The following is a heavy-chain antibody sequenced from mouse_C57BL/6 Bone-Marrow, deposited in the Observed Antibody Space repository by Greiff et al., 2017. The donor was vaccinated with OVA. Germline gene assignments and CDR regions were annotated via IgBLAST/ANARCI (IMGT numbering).Heavy chain of an antibody. V-gene: IGHV1-69*01. CDR3: ARGGGKGKGFAY. CDR2: IDPSDSYT. CDR1: GYTFTSYW. J-gene: IGHJ3*01. D-gene: IGHD1-3*01. Sequence: VQLQQPGAELVMPGASVKLSCKASGYTFTSYWMHWVKQRPGQGLEWIGEIDPSDSYTNYNQKFKGKSTLTVDKSSSTAYMQLSSLTSEDSAVYYCARGGGKGKGFAYWGQGTLVTVSA.